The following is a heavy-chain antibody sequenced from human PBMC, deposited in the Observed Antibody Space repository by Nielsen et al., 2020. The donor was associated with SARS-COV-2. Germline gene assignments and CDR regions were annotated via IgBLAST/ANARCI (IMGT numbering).Heavy chain of an antibody. D-gene: IGHD2-2*01. J-gene: IGHJ4*02. CDR2: IIPILGIA. CDR1: GGTFSSYA. CDR3: ARDGLKVVVPAATYFDY. V-gene: IGHV1-69*04. Sequence: SVKVSCKASGGTFSSYAISWVRQAPGQGLEWMGRIIPILGIANYAQKFQGRVTMTRDTSTSTVYMELSSLRSEDTAVYYCARDGLKVVVPAATYFDYWGQGTLVTVSS.